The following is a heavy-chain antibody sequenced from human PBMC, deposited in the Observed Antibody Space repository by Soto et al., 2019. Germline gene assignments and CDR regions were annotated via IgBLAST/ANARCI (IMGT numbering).Heavy chain of an antibody. V-gene: IGHV1-69*02. CDR1: GGTFSSYT. CDR3: ARVGWELLIPDF. Sequence: QVQLVQSGAEVKKPGSSVKVSCKASGGTFSSYTISWVRQAPGQVLEWMGRIIPILGIANYAQKFQGRVTITADKSTSTAYMELSSLRSEDTAVYYCARVGWELLIPDFWGQGTLVTVSS. J-gene: IGHJ4*02. D-gene: IGHD1-26*01. CDR2: IIPILGIA.